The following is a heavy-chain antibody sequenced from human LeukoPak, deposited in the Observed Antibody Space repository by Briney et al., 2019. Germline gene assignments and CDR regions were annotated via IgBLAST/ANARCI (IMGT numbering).Heavy chain of an antibody. D-gene: IGHD4-17*01. CDR2: IYHSGST. CDR1: GGSISSYY. Sequence: PSETLSLTCTVSGGSISSYYWSWIRQPPGKGLEWIGYIYHSGSTYYNPSLKSRVTISVDRSKNQFSLKLSSVTAADTAVYYCARVDYGDYGFDYWGQGTLVTVSS. J-gene: IGHJ4*02. V-gene: IGHV4-59*12. CDR3: ARVDYGDYGFDY.